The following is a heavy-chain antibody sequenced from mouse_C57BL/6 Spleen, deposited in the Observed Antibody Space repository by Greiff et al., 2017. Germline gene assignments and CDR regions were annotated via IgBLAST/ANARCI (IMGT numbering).Heavy chain of an antibody. D-gene: IGHD2-1*01. CDR2: IYPGDGDT. Sequence: QVQLQQSGAELVKPGASVKISCKASGYAFSSYWMNWVKQRPGKGLEWIGQIYPGDGDTNYNGKFKGKATLTADKSSSTAYMQLSSLTSEDSAVYFCAREERGNFSFDYWGPGTTLTVSS. CDR3: AREERGNFSFDY. CDR1: GYAFSSYW. J-gene: IGHJ2*01. V-gene: IGHV1-80*01.